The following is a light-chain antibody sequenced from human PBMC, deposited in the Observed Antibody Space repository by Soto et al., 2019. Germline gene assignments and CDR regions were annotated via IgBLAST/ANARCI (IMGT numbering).Light chain of an antibody. Sequence: QSVLTQPPSTSGAPGQRVTIYCSGSMSNIGRNTVNWYQQLPGTAPKVLMYKANRRPSGVPDRFSGSKSGTSASLAISGLQSEDEATYYCAAWDVGLEGPIFGGGTKLTVL. CDR1: MSNIGRNT. CDR3: AAWDVGLEGPI. J-gene: IGLJ2*01. V-gene: IGLV1-44*01. CDR2: KAN.